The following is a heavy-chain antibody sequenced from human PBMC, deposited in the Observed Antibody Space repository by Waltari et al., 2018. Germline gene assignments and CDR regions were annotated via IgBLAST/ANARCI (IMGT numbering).Heavy chain of an antibody. J-gene: IGHJ4*02. D-gene: IGHD2-21*02. V-gene: IGHV4-34*01. CDR1: GGSFSGYY. CDR2: INHSGST. Sequence: QVQLQQWGAGLLKHSETLSLTCAVYGGSFSGYYWSWIRQPPGKGLEWIGEINHSGSTNYNPSLKSRVTISVDTSKNQFSLKLSSVTAADTAVYYCARGLYSTVVTPGFDYWGQGTLVTVSS. CDR3: ARGLYSTVVTPGFDY.